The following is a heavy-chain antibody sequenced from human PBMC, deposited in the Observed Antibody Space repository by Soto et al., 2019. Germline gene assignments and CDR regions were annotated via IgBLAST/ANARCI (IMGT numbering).Heavy chain of an antibody. CDR1: GYTFTSYD. J-gene: IGHJ6*02. Sequence: GASVKLSCKASGYTFTSYDINWVRQATGQGLEWMGWMNPNSGNTGYAQKFQGRVTMTRNTSISTAYMELSSLRSEDTAVYYCASGHQGNIAARPGAWGDYYYYGMDVWGQGTTVTVPS. CDR2: MNPNSGNT. CDR3: ASGHQGNIAARPGAWGDYYYYGMDV. V-gene: IGHV1-8*01. D-gene: IGHD6-6*01.